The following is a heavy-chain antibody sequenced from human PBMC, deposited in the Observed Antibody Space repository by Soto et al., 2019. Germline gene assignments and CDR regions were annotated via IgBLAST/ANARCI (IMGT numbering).Heavy chain of an antibody. D-gene: IGHD2-2*01. CDR1: GFTFSSYS. CDR2: ISSSSSYI. CDR3: ARGSHTDIVVVPAATDFDY. V-gene: IGHV3-21*01. J-gene: IGHJ4*02. Sequence: GGSLRLSCAASGFTFSSYSMNWVRQAPGKGLEWVSSISSSSSYIYYADSVKGRFTISRDNAKNSLYLQMNSLRAEDTAVYYCARGSHTDIVVVPAATDFDYWGQGTLVTVSS.